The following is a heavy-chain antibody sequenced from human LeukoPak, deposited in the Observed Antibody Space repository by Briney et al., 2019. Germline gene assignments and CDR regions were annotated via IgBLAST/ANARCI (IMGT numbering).Heavy chain of an antibody. CDR2: ISGSGGST. CDR3: ARVGGSYYSFDP. Sequence: GGSLRLSCAASGFTFSSYGMAWVRQAPGKGLEWVSAISGSGGSTYYADSVKGRFTISRDNSKNTLYLQMNSLRAEDTAVYYCARVGGSYYSFDPWGQGTLVTVSS. CDR1: GFTFSSYG. J-gene: IGHJ5*02. V-gene: IGHV3-23*01. D-gene: IGHD1-26*01.